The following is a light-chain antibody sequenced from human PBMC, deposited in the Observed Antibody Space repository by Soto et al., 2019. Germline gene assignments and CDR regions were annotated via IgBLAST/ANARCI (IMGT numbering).Light chain of an antibody. CDR2: DAS. Sequence: DIQMTQNHSTLSASVGDRVIVTCGASQRISSWLAWYQQKPGKAPKLLIHDASSLQSGVPSRFSGSGSGTEFTLTISSLQPDDFATYYCEQYNSYSRTCGQGAKGE. V-gene: IGKV1-5*01. CDR3: EQYNSYSRT. J-gene: IGKJ1*01. CDR1: QRISSW.